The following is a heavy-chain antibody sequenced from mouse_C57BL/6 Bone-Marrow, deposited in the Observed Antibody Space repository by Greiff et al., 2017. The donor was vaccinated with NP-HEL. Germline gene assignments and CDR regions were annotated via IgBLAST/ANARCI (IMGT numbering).Heavy chain of an antibody. CDR3: ARQGYDGYYLDY. J-gene: IGHJ2*01. CDR2: IRSKSNNSAT. V-gene: IGHV10-1*01. Sequence: DVQLVESGGGLVQPKGSLKLSCAASGFSFTTYAMNWVRQAPGKGLEWVARIRSKSNNSATYYADSLKDRFTISRDDSESMLYLQMNNLKTEDTAMYYCARQGYDGYYLDYWGQGTTLTVSS. CDR1: GFSFTTYA. D-gene: IGHD2-3*01.